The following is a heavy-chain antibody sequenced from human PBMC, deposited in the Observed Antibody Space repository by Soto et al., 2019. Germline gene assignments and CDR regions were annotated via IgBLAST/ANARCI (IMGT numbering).Heavy chain of an antibody. CDR3: ARVRTTVTNFDGYYYGMDV. J-gene: IGHJ6*02. Sequence: SETLSLTCAVYGGSFSGYYWSWIRQPPGKGLEWIGEINHSGSTNYNPSLKSRVTISVDTSKNQFSLKLSSVTAADTAVYYCARVRTTVTNFDGYYYGMDVWGQGTTVTVSS. V-gene: IGHV4-34*01. CDR2: INHSGST. CDR1: GGSFSGYY. D-gene: IGHD4-17*01.